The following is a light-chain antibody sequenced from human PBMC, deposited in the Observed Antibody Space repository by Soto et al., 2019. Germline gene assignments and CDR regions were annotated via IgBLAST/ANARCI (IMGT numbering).Light chain of an antibody. J-gene: IGKJ4*01. V-gene: IGKV3-15*01. CDR1: QSVSSN. CDR3: QPYNNWPLT. Sequence: VMSKSPATVAVSQGGRATLSCRASQSVSSNLAWYQQKPGQAPRLLIYDTSTRATGVPTRFSGSRSGAEFTLTINSLQSEDFAVYYCQPYNNWPLTFCGGTKVDIK. CDR2: DTS.